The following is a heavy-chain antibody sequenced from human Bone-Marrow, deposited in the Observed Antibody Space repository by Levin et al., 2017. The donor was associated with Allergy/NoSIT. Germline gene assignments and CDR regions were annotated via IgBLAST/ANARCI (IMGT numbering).Heavy chain of an antibody. CDR2: ISDSGDTT. V-gene: IGHV3-11*01. D-gene: IGHD2-21*01. Sequence: GGSLRLSCAASGFTFSGSYMSWIRQAPGKGLEWISYISDSGDTTYYADSVRGRFTISRDNAKKSLYLQMNTLRAEDTAIYYWARDHIGPLYSDYSFLDVWGQGTTVTVSS. CDR3: ARDHIGPLYSDYSFLDV. CDR1: GFTFSGSY. J-gene: IGHJ6*02.